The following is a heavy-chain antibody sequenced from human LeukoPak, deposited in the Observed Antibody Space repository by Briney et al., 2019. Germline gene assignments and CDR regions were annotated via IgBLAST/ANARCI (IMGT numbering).Heavy chain of an antibody. J-gene: IGHJ5*02. V-gene: IGHV4-34*01. Sequence: SETLSLTCAVYGGSFSGYYWSWIRQPPGKGLEWLGEINHSGSTNYNPSLKSRVTISVDTSKNQFSLKLSSVTAADTAVYYCAREGGGTIFGVVIIGTHNWFDPWGQGTLVTVSS. CDR2: INHSGST. D-gene: IGHD3-3*01. CDR1: GGSFSGYY. CDR3: AREGGGTIFGVVIIGTHNWFDP.